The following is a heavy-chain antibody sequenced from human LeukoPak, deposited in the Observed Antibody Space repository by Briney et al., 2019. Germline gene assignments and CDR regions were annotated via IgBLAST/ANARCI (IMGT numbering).Heavy chain of an antibody. V-gene: IGHV3-23*01. Sequence: PGGSLRLSCAASGFTFSSYAMSWVRQAPGKGLEWVSAISGSGGSTYYADSVKGRFTISRDNSKNTLYLQMNSLRAEDTAVYYCARDQGYYYDSSGYHWSDAFDIWGQGTMVTVSS. CDR1: GFTFSSYA. J-gene: IGHJ3*02. D-gene: IGHD3-22*01. CDR3: ARDQGYYYDSSGYHWSDAFDI. CDR2: ISGSGGST.